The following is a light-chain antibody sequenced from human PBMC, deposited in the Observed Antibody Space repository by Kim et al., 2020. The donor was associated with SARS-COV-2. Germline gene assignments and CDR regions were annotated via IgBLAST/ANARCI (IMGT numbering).Light chain of an antibody. CDR2: DAS. Sequence: DIQMTQSPSSLSASVGDRVTISCRASQGISNYLAWYQQKPGKVPKLLIYDASTLQSGVPSRFSGSGSGTDFTLTISSLQPEDVATYYCQKYNTALSIIFGQGTRLEIK. CDR3: QKYNTALSII. V-gene: IGKV1-27*01. J-gene: IGKJ5*01. CDR1: QGISNY.